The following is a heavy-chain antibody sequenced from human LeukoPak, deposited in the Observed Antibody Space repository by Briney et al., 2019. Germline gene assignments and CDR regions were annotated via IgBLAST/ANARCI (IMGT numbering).Heavy chain of an antibody. CDR1: GGSISSYY. Sequence: PSETLSLTCTVSGGSISSYYWSWIRQPPGKGLEWIGYIYYSGSTNYNPSLKSRVTISVDTSKNQFSLKLSSVTAADTAVYYCAASNGYSSSWNYGMDVWGQGNTVTVSS. J-gene: IGHJ6*02. CDR2: IYYSGST. CDR3: AASNGYSSSWNYGMDV. D-gene: IGHD6-13*01. V-gene: IGHV4-59*08.